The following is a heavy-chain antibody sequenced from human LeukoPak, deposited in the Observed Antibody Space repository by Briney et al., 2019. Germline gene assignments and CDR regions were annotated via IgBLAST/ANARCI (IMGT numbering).Heavy chain of an antibody. CDR3: ARGAGDLYFFYYYMDV. V-gene: IGHV1-2*02. J-gene: IGHJ6*03. CDR2: INPNSGGT. Sequence: ASVKVSCKASGYTFTGYYMHWVRRASGQGLEWMGWINPNSGGTNYAQKFQGRVTMTRDTSISTAYMELSRLRSDDTAVYYCARGAGDLYFFYYYMDVWGKGTTVTVSS. CDR1: GYTFTGYY.